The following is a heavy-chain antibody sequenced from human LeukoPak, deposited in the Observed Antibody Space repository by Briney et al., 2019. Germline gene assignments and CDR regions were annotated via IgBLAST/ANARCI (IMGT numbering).Heavy chain of an antibody. D-gene: IGHD3-22*01. CDR2: IWYDGSNK. CDR3: AKDDSSGYYYVSPDY. Sequence: GGSLRLSCAASGFTFSSYGKHWVRQAPGKGLEWVAVIWYDGSNKYYADSVKGRFTISRDNSKNTLYLQMNSLRAEDTAVYYCAKDDSSGYYYVSPDYWGQGTLVTVSS. V-gene: IGHV3-33*06. CDR1: GFTFSSYG. J-gene: IGHJ4*02.